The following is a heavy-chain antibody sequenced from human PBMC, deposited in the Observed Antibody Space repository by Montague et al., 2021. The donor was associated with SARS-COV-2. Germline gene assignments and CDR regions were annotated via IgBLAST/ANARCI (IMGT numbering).Heavy chain of an antibody. CDR2: INHSGST. CDR3: ARGYQLRFLEWSSRQSTFNS. D-gene: IGHD3-3*01. CDR1: GGSFSGYY. Sequence: SETLSLTCAVYGGSFSGYYWSWIRQPPGKGLEWIGEINHSGSTNYNPSLKSRVTISVDTSKNQFSLKLSSVTAADTAVCYCARGYQLRFLEWSSRQSTFNSWGQGTLVTVSS. V-gene: IGHV4-34*01. J-gene: IGHJ4*02.